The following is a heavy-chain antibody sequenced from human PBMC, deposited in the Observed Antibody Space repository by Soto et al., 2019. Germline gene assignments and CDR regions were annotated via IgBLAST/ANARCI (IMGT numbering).Heavy chain of an antibody. CDR1: GDSITDYS. V-gene: IGHV4-4*07. Sequence: PSETLSLTCTVSGDSITDYSWVWIRQPAGKGLEWIGRIFSSGSTNYNPSLKGRITMSLDTSKNQFSLKLSSVTAADTAVYYCAREGGYFDSSGSGVYHYHGVDVWGQGTTVTVS. D-gene: IGHD3-22*01. J-gene: IGHJ6*02. CDR2: IFSSGST. CDR3: AREGGYFDSSGSGVYHYHGVDV.